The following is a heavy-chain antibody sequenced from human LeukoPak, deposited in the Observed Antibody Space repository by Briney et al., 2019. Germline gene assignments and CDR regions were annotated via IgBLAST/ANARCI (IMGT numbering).Heavy chain of an antibody. J-gene: IGHJ4*02. D-gene: IGHD3-22*01. CDR2: INRDGSST. Sequence: GGSLRLSCAASGFTFSSYWMHWVRQAPGKGLVWVSRINRDGSSTNYADSVKGRFTISRDNAKNTLYLQMNSLRAEDTAVYYCARETDSSGYYSLDDWGQGTLVTVSS. CDR1: GFTFSSYW. CDR3: ARETDSSGYYSLDD. V-gene: IGHV3-74*01.